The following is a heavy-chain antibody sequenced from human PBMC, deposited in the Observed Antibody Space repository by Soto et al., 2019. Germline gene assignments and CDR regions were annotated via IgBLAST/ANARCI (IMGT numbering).Heavy chain of an antibody. D-gene: IGHD2-15*01. Sequence: TSETLSLTCTVSGGSIGSQYWTWVRQSPGKGLEWIGHLHFRGYTNYNPSLQSRVTISSARSTNQVSLKLSSVTAADTAVYYCARRPYQGGSCSGGSCASSWFDPWGQGTLVTVS. CDR2: LHFRGYT. J-gene: IGHJ5*02. CDR1: GGSIGSQY. V-gene: IGHV4-59*08. CDR3: ARRPYQGGSCSGGSCASSWFDP.